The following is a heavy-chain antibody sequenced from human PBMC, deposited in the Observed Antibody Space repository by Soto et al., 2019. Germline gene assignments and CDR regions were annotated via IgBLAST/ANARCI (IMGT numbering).Heavy chain of an antibody. D-gene: IGHD5-12*01. Sequence: EVQLLESGGGLVQPGGSLRLSCAASGITFSSYAMNWVRQAPGKGLEWVSVISNRGDTTYYADSVKGRFTISRDNSKNTRYLQLNSLRAEDTAMYYCAKDKEVATIGGAFDYWCQGTLLTVSS. CDR2: ISNRGDTT. CDR1: GITFSSYA. V-gene: IGHV3-23*01. J-gene: IGHJ4*02. CDR3: AKDKEVATIGGAFDY.